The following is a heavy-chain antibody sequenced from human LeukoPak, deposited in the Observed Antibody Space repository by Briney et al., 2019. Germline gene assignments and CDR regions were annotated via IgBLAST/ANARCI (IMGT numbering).Heavy chain of an antibody. J-gene: IGHJ4*02. V-gene: IGHV4-34*01. CDR1: GGSFSGYY. D-gene: IGHD3-22*01. CDR3: ARGRTMIVVVIPYFDY. Sequence: SETLSLTCAVYGGSFSGYYWRWIRQPPGKGLEWIGEINHSGSTNYNPSLKSRVTISVDTSKNQFSLKLSSVTAADTAVYYCARGRTMIVVVIPYFDYWGQGTLVTVSS. CDR2: INHSGST.